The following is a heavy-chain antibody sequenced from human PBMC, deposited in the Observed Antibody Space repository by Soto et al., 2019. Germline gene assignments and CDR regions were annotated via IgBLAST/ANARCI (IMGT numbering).Heavy chain of an antibody. Sequence: QVQLVQSGAEMKKPGSSVKVSCQSSGGTFNTYAMHWVRQAPGQGPEWMGDISPMFGAANYAPKFKGRVTITADESTGTSYMQLSSLTSEDTALYFCAREVQVHTPAFVYWGHGTLVTVSS. CDR3: AREVQVHTPAFVY. CDR1: GGTFNTYA. V-gene: IGHV1-69*19. J-gene: IGHJ4*01. CDR2: ISPMFGAA. D-gene: IGHD3-10*01.